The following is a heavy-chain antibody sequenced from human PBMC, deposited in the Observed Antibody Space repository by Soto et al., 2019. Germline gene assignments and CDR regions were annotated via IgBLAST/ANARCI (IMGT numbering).Heavy chain of an antibody. D-gene: IGHD1-1*01. Sequence: QVQLVQSGAEVKKPGSSVKVSCKASGGTFSTYAISWVRQAPGQGLEWMGGVIPILGTTNNAQKFQGRVTRNAAESTGTAYMELASLRDDATAVYFCARHGGTYYFNDMEVGGHGTTVTVS. CDR2: VIPILGTT. CDR1: GGTFSTYA. V-gene: IGHV1-69*12. J-gene: IGHJ6*02. CDR3: ARHGGTYYFNDMEV.